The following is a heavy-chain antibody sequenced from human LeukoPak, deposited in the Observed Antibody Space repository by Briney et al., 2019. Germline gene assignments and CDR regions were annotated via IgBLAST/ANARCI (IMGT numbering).Heavy chain of an antibody. J-gene: IGHJ4*02. D-gene: IGHD6-19*01. V-gene: IGHV4-31*03. CDR1: GGSISSGGYY. CDR3: ARVPHSSGWYRFDY. CDR2: IYYSGST. Sequence: SETLSLTCTVSGGSISSGGYYWSWIRQHPGKGLEWIGYIYYSGSTYYNPSLKSRVTISVDTSKNQFSLKLSSVTAADTAVYYCARVPHSSGWYRFDYWGQGTLVTVSS.